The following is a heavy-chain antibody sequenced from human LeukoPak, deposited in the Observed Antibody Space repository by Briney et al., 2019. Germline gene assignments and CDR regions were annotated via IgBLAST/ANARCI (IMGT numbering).Heavy chain of an antibody. CDR3: ARVSYYMDV. CDR2: ISSSGSTI. V-gene: IGHV3-48*03. CDR1: GFTFSSYE. Sequence: GGSLRLSCAASGFTFSSYEMNWVRQAPGKGLEWVSYISSSGSTIYYADSVKGRFTISRDNAKNSLYLQMNSLRAEDTAVYYCARVSYYMDVWGKGTTVTVSS. J-gene: IGHJ6*03.